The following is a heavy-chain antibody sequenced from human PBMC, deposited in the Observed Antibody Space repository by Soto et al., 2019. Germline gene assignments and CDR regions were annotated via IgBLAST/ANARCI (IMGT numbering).Heavy chain of an antibody. J-gene: IGHJ6*02. D-gene: IGHD1-26*01. V-gene: IGHV4-34*01. CDR1: GGSFSGYY. CDR3: ARPKARLKPSYGMDV. Sequence: QVQLQQWGAGLLKPSETLSLTCAVYGGSFSGYYWSWIRQPPGKGLEWIGEINHSGSTNYNPSLKSRVTISVDTSKNQFSLKLSSVTAADTAVYYCARPKARLKPSYGMDVWGQGTTVTVSS. CDR2: INHSGST.